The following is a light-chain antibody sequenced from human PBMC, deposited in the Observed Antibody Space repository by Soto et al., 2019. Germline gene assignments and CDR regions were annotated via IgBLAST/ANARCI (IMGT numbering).Light chain of an antibody. J-gene: IGLJ1*01. CDR3: QSYDSSLSVLYV. CDR1: SGNIGAGYD. CDR2: DNS. V-gene: IGLV1-40*01. Sequence: QSVLTQPPSVSGAPGQRVTISCTGSSGNIGAGYDVHWYQQLPGTAPKLLIYDNSNRPSGVPDRFSGSKSGTSASLAITGLQAEDEADYYCQSYDSSLSVLYVFGTGTKLTVL.